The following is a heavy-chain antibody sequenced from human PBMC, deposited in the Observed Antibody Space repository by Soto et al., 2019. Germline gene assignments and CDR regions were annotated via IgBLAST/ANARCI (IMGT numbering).Heavy chain of an antibody. Sequence: VGSLRVSCAASGFTFRSYAMTWVRQAPGKGLEWVSTINGGGGLIFYADSVEGRFTISRDNSKNTLYLQMKSLRAEDTAVYYCAKTNPSKTHTCGWFDCFDPWGQGTLVTVSS. CDR1: GFTFRSYA. J-gene: IGHJ5*02. CDR2: INGGGGLI. V-gene: IGHV3-23*01. D-gene: IGHD6-19*01. CDR3: AKTNPSKTHTCGWFDCFDP.